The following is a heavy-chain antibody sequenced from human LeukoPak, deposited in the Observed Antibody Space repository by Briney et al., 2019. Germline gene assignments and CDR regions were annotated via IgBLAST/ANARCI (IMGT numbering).Heavy chain of an antibody. Sequence: SETLSLTCTVSGGSISSYYWSWIRQPPGKGLEWIGYIYYSGSTNYNPSLKSRVTISVDTSKNQFSLKLSSVTAADTAVYYCARGHWASGYDYWGQGTLVTVSS. V-gene: IGHV4-59*01. CDR2: IYYSGST. CDR3: ARGHWASGYDY. J-gene: IGHJ4*02. D-gene: IGHD5-12*01. CDR1: GGSISSYY.